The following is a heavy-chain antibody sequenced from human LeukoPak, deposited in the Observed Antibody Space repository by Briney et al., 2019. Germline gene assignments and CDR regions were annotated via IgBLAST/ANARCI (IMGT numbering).Heavy chain of an antibody. CDR1: GDSVSSDSAA. CDR2: TYYRSQWYI. Sequence: SQTLSLTCAISGDSVSSDSAAWNWIRQSPSGGLEWLGRTYYRSQWYIDYAVSVKTRITINPDTSRNQFSLELKSVTPEDTGVYYCARGSGYYDTGSFSFVDNWGQGTLVTVS. J-gene: IGHJ4*02. V-gene: IGHV6-1*01. D-gene: IGHD3-22*01. CDR3: ARGSGYYDTGSFSFVDN.